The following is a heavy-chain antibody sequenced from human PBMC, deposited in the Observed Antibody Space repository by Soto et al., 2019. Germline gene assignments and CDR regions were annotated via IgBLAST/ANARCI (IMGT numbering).Heavy chain of an antibody. V-gene: IGHV4-39*01. D-gene: IGHD2-15*01. CDR1: GGSISSSSYY. CDR3: ARHSYCGGGSCYPYYYYYYMDV. Sequence: SETLSLTCTVSGGSISSSSYYWGWIRQPPGKGLEWIGSIYYSGSTYYNPSLKGGVTISVDTSKNQFSLKRSSVTAADTAVYYCARHSYCGGGSCYPYYYYYYMDVWGKGTTVTVSS. J-gene: IGHJ6*03. CDR2: IYYSGST.